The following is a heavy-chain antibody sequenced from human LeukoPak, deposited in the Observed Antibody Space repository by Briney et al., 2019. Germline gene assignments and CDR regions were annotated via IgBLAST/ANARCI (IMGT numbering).Heavy chain of an antibody. CDR1: GYSISSGYY. D-gene: IGHD2-21*01. CDR2: IYHSGST. Sequence: SETLSLTCAVSGYSISSGYYWGWIRQPPGKGLEWIGSIYHSGSTYYNPSLKSRVTISVDTSKNQFSLKLSSVTAADTAVYYCARVKSRKDDYWGQGTLVTVSS. CDR3: ARVKSRKDDY. V-gene: IGHV4-38-2*01. J-gene: IGHJ4*02.